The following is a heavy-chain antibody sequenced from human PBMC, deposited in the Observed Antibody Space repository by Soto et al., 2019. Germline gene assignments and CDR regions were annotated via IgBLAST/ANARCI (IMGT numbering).Heavy chain of an antibody. Sequence: GGSLRLSCAASGFTFSYYYMIWIRQAPGKGLEWVSYISSSGSTIYYADSVKGRFTISRDNAKNSLYLQMNSLRAEDTAVYYCARDSGHEYFDYWGQGTQVTVSS. CDR1: GFTFSYYY. V-gene: IGHV3-11*01. CDR3: ARDSGHEYFDY. J-gene: IGHJ4*02. CDR2: ISSSGSTI.